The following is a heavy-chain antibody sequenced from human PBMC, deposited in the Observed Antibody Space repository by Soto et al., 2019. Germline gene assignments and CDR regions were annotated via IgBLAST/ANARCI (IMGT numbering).Heavy chain of an antibody. CDR3: AKAGLSCYARECYYYFYYMDV. V-gene: IGHV3-23*01. CDR1: GFTFSSYA. D-gene: IGHD2-2*01. J-gene: IGHJ6*03. CDR2: ISGSGGST. Sequence: GSLRLSCAASGFTFSSYAMSWVRQAPGKGLEWVSGISGSGGSTYYADSVKGRFTISRDNSKNTLYLQMNSLRAEDTAVYYCAKAGLSCYARECYYYFYYMDVWGKGTTVTVSS.